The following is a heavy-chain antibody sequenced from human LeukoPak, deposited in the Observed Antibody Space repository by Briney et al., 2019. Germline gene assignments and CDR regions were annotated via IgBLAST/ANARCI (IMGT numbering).Heavy chain of an antibody. CDR1: GYIFPGYY. Sequence: ASVKVSCKASGYIFPGYYIDWVRQAPGQGLEWMGWINPNSGDTNYAQNFQGRVTMTRERSTSTAYMELSRLESDDTAVYYCARTLKVGSTGFGHWGQGTLVTVSS. J-gene: IGHJ4*02. D-gene: IGHD1-26*01. V-gene: IGHV1-2*02. CDR3: ARTLKVGSTGFGH. CDR2: INPNSGDT.